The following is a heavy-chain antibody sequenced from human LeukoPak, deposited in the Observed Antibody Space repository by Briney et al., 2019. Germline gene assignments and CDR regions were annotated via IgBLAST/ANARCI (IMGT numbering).Heavy chain of an antibody. J-gene: IGHJ5*02. CDR3: ARGRPAIIAARRGRWFDP. CDR1: GYTFTSYD. CDR2: MNPNSGNT. Sequence: ASVKVSCKASGYTFTSYDINWVRQATGQGPEWMGWMNPNSGNTGYAQKFQGRVTITRNTSISTAYMELSSLRSEDTAVYYCARGRPAIIAARRGRWFDPWGQGTLVTLSS. V-gene: IGHV1-8*03. D-gene: IGHD6-6*01.